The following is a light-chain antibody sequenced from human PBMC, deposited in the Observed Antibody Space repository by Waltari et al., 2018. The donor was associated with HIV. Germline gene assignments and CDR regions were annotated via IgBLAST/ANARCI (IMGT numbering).Light chain of an antibody. J-gene: IGLJ2*01. Sequence: QSALTQPRSVSGSPGQSVTISCTGTSSDVGGYNYVSWYQQHPGKAPKLMIYDVSKRPAGVPDRFSCSKSGNTASLTISGLQAEDESDYYCCSYAGSYGVVFGGGTKLTVL. CDR3: CSYAGSYGVV. CDR2: DVS. V-gene: IGLV2-11*01. CDR1: SSDVGGYNY.